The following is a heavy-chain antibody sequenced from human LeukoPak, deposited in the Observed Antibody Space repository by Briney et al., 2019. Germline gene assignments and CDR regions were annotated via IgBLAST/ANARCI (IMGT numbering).Heavy chain of an antibody. CDR2: ICGDGRL. Sequence: GGSLRLSCAASGFTFSGYAMTWVRQAPGKGLEWVSVICGDGRLFYADSVKGRFSVSRDNSENTVYLQVTSLRADDTAVYFCARERGDKDMSGGSAFDVWGQGTMVTVSS. V-gene: IGHV3-23*01. D-gene: IGHD2-21*02. J-gene: IGHJ3*01. CDR1: GFTFSGYA. CDR3: ARERGDKDMSGGSAFDV.